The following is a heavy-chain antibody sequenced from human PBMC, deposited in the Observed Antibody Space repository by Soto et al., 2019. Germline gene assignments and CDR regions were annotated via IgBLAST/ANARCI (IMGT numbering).Heavy chain of an antibody. CDR1: GCIFSSFW. Sequence: EVRLEEAWGGFVQPGGSLRVSCSGFGCIFSSFWMHWVRQGPGKGLEWVSRINGDGASLAYADSVKGRFSISRDNVKNTLHLQINSLGADDTAVYFCAREGSLGLDVWGRGTTVTVSS. CDR2: INGDGASL. CDR3: AREGSLGLDV. D-gene: IGHD3-10*01. V-gene: IGHV3-74*03. J-gene: IGHJ6*02.